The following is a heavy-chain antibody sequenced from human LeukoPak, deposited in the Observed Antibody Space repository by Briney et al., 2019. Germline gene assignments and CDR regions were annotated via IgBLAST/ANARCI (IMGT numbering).Heavy chain of an antibody. CDR2: IYYSGST. CDR3: ARSGRMTTVTF. D-gene: IGHD4-17*01. Sequence: SETLSLTCTVSGGSISSGGYYWSWIRQHPGQGLEWIGYIYYSGSTYYNPSLKSRVTISVDTSRNQFSLKLSSVTAADTAVYYCARSGRMTTVTFWGQGTLVTVSS. J-gene: IGHJ4*02. CDR1: GGSISSGGYY. V-gene: IGHV4-31*03.